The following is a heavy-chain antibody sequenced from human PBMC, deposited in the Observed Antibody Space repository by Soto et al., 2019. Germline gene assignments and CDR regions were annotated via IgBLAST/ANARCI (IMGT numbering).Heavy chain of an antibody. CDR1: GYTFTDYY. Sequence: GASVKVSCKAGGYTFTDYYMHWVRQAPGQGLEWMGIINPSGGSTSYAQKFQGRVTMTRDTSTSTVYMELSSLRSEDTAVYYCARETDDKAARRRTPSAFDIWGQGTMVTVSS. V-gene: IGHV1-46*01. CDR3: ARETDDKAARRRTPSAFDI. J-gene: IGHJ3*02. CDR2: INPSGGST. D-gene: IGHD6-6*01.